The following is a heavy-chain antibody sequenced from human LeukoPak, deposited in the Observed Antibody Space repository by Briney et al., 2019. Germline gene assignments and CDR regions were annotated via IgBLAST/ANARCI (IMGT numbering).Heavy chain of an antibody. V-gene: IGHV1-69*04. J-gene: IGHJ4*02. CDR3: AREMVRGVTPGEYYFDY. Sequence: ASVKVSCKASGCTFSRYAISWVRQARGPGLEWMGRIIPILGIANYAQKFQGRVTITADKSTSTAYMELSSMRSEDTAVYYCAREMVRGVTPGEYYFDYWGQGTLDTVSS. CDR2: IIPILGIA. CDR1: GCTFSRYA. D-gene: IGHD3-10*01.